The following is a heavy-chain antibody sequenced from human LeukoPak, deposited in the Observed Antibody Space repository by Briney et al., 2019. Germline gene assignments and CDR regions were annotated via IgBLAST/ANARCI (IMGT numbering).Heavy chain of an antibody. D-gene: IGHD3-10*01. CDR1: GSTLTSYE. V-gene: IGHV3-48*03. CDR3: ERGWYYL. J-gene: IGHJ3*01. Sequence: GGSLRLSCLASGSTLTSYEMNWVRQAPGKGLEWVSYIGSGGSPIYYADSLKGRFTISRDNAKNSRYWQRNSLRAEDTAVYYCERGWYYLWGQGTMVTVSS. CDR2: IGSGGSPI.